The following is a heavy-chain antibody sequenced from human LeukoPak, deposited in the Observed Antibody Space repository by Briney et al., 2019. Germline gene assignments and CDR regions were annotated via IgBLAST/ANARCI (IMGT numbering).Heavy chain of an antibody. D-gene: IGHD3-9*01. Sequence: TGGSLRLSCAASGFTFSSYGMSWVRQAPGKGLEWVSAISGSGGSTYYADSVKGRFTISRDNSKNTLYLQMNSLRAEDTAVYYCAKDLRYFDWLLSSPNFDYWGQGTLVTVSS. V-gene: IGHV3-23*01. J-gene: IGHJ4*02. CDR1: GFTFSSYG. CDR2: ISGSGGST. CDR3: AKDLRYFDWLLSSPNFDY.